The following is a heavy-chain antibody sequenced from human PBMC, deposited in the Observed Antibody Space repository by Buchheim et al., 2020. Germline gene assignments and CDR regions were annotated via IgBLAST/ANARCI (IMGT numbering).Heavy chain of an antibody. Sequence: QVQLVESGGGVVQPGRSLRLSCAASGFTLSTYGMHWVRQAPGKGLEWVAVIWADGTTKDYAVSVKGRFTVSRDIAPHTLYLEMNSLSAEDTAVYYCARDSGGAPFDYWGQGTL. CDR1: GFTLSTYG. D-gene: IGHD3-10*01. CDR2: IWADGTTK. J-gene: IGHJ4*02. V-gene: IGHV3-33*01. CDR3: ARDSGGAPFDY.